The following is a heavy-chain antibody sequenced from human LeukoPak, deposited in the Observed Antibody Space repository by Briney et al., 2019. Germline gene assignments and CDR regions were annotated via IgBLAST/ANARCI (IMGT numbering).Heavy chain of an antibody. J-gene: IGHJ4*02. CDR1: GFTFSNYA. CDR2: LSGGGGST. D-gene: IGHD1-26*01. V-gene: IGHV3-23*01. CDR3: AREIQVGDKDY. Sequence: PGGSLRLSCEASGFTFSNYAMSWVRQAPGKGLEWVSALSGGGGSTYYADSVRGRFTISRDNSKNTLYLQMNSLRAEDTAVYYCAREIQVGDKDYWGQGTLVTVSS.